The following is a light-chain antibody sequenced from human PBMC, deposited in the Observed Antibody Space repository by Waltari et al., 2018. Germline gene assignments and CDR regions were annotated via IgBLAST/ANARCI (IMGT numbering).Light chain of an antibody. CDR2: EVS. Sequence: QSALTQPPSASGSPGQSVTIPCTGTSSDVGGYNYVSWYQQHPGKAPELMIYEVSERPSGVPDRFSGSKSGNTASLTVSGLQAEDEADYYCSSYAGSNNFIFGGGTKLTVL. CDR1: SSDVGGYNY. V-gene: IGLV2-8*01. CDR3: SSYAGSNNFI. J-gene: IGLJ2*01.